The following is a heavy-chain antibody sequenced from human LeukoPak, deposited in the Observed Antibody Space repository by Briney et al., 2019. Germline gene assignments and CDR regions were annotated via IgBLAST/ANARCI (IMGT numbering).Heavy chain of an antibody. D-gene: IGHD3-3*01. V-gene: IGHV3-30*04. CDR2: ISYDGSNK. Sequence: GRSLRLSCAASGFTFSSYAMHWVRQAPGKGLEWVAVISYDGSNKYYADSVKGRFTISRDNSKNTLYLQMNSLRAEDTAVYYCASRYYDFLGALDWGQGTLVTVSS. CDR1: GFTFSSYA. J-gene: IGHJ4*02. CDR3: ASRYYDFLGALD.